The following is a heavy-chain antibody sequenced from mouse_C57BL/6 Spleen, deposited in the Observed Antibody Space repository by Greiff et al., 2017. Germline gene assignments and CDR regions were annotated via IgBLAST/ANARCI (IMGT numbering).Heavy chain of an antibody. CDR2: IDPSDSDT. J-gene: IGHJ4*01. V-gene: IGHV1-52*01. CDR1: GYTFTSYW. D-gene: IGHD2-5*01. Sequence: QVQLQQSGAELVRPGSSVKLSCKASGYTFTSYWMHWVKQRPIQGLEWIGNIDPSDSDTPYNQKFKDKATLTVDKSSSTASMQLSSLTSEDSAVYYCAGSNYGYAMDYWGQGTSVTVSS. CDR3: AGSNYGYAMDY.